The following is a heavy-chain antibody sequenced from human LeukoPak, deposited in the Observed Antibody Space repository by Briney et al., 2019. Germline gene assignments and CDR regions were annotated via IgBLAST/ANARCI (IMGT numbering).Heavy chain of an antibody. CDR3: ARETYSSGWWAGPARTYYYYGMDV. J-gene: IGHJ6*02. Sequence: GGSLRLSCAASGFTFSSYSMNWVRQAPGKGLEWVSYISSSSSSTIYYADSVKGRFTTSRDNAKNSLYLQMNSLRAEDTAVYYCARETYSSGWWAGPARTYYYYGMDVWGQGTTVTVSS. CDR2: ISSSSSSTI. D-gene: IGHD6-19*01. CDR1: GFTFSSYS. V-gene: IGHV3-48*01.